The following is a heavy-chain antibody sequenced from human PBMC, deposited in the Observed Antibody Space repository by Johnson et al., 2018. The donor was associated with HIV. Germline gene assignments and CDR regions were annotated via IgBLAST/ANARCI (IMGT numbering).Heavy chain of an antibody. D-gene: IGHD6-13*01. V-gene: IGHV3-30*18. CDR3: AKGIAAAAACAFDI. Sequence: QVQLVESGGGLVQPGGSLRLSCAASGFTFSNAWMSWVRQAPGKGLEWVAVISYDGSNKYYADSVKGRFTISRDNSKNTRCLQMNSLRAEDTAVYYCAKGIAAAAACAFDIWGQGTMVTVSS. CDR2: ISYDGSNK. CDR1: GFTFSNAW. J-gene: IGHJ3*02.